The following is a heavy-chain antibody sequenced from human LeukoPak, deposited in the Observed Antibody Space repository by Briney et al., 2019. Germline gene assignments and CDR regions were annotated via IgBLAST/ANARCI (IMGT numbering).Heavy chain of an antibody. J-gene: IGHJ4*02. CDR3: ARETQPGYSSGWYRSYFDY. CDR1: GGTFSSYA. V-gene: IGHV1-69*13. Sequence: SVKVSCKASGGTFSSYAISWVRQAPGQGLEWMGGIIPIFGTANYAQKFQGRVTITADESTSTAYMKLSSPRSEDTAVYYCARETQPGYSSGWYRSYFDYWGQGTLVTVSS. CDR2: IIPIFGTA. D-gene: IGHD6-19*01.